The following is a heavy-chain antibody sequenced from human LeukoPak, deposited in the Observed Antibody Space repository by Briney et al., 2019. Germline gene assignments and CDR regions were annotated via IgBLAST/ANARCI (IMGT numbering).Heavy chain of an antibody. Sequence: PGESLKISCKGSGYSFTIYWIGWVRQMPGKGLEWMGIIYPGDSDTRYSPSFQGQVTISADKSISTAYLQWSSLKTSDTAMYYCARVSGYSYGPFDFWGQGTLVTVSS. CDR2: IYPGDSDT. D-gene: IGHD5-18*01. J-gene: IGHJ4*02. V-gene: IGHV5-51*01. CDR3: ARVSGYSYGPFDF. CDR1: GYSFTIYW.